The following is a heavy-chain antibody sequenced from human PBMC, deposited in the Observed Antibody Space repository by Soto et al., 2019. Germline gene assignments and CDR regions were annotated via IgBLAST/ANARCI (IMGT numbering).Heavy chain of an antibody. CDR3: ASVETQSYYFGTAF. D-gene: IGHD2-15*01. CDR1: GYTFTSYG. V-gene: IGHV1-18*01. Sequence: ASVKVSCKAPGYTFTSYGISCVRQAPRQGLEWMGWISAYNGNTNYAQKFQGRVTITADESTSTAYMELSSLRSEDTAVYYCASVETQSYYFGTAFWGQGSTVTVSS. CDR2: ISAYNGNT. J-gene: IGHJ6*02.